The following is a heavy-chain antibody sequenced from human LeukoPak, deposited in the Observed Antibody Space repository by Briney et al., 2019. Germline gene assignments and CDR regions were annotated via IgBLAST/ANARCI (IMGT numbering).Heavy chain of an antibody. CDR1: GYTFTGYY. CDR3: ASIYGVHDAFDI. J-gene: IGHJ3*02. V-gene: IGHV1-2*02. D-gene: IGHD1-1*01. Sequence: ASVKVSCKASGYTFTGYYMHWVRQAPGQGLEWMGWINPNSGGTNYAQKFQGRVTMTRDTSISTAYMGLSRLRSDDTAVYYCASIYGVHDAFDIWGQGTMVTVSS. CDR2: INPNSGGT.